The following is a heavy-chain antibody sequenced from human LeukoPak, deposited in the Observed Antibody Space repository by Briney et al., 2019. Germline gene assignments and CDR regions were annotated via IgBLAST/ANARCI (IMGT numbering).Heavy chain of an antibody. Sequence: PSETLSLTCTVSGGSISSDYWTWIRQPAGKGLEWIGRINTSGSTSYNPSLKSRVTMSVDTSKNQFSLKLSSVTAADTAVYYCARALRWLQNWGGGFDYWGQGTLVTVSS. CDR1: GGSISSDY. CDR2: INTSGST. V-gene: IGHV4-4*07. D-gene: IGHD5-24*01. CDR3: ARALRWLQNWGGGFDY. J-gene: IGHJ4*02.